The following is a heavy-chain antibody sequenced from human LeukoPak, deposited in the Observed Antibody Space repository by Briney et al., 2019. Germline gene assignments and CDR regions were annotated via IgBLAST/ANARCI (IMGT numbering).Heavy chain of an antibody. D-gene: IGHD2-15*01. CDR1: GGSFSGYY. CDR2: INHSGST. J-gene: IGHJ4*02. V-gene: IGHV4-34*01. CDR3: VRSPPHCSGGSCYSGLFDY. Sequence: PSETLSLTCAVYGGSFSGYYWSWICQPPGKGLEWIGEINHSGSTNYNPSLKSRVTISVDTSKNQFSLKLSSVTAADTAVYYCVRSPPHCSGGSCYSGLFDYWGQGTLVTVSS.